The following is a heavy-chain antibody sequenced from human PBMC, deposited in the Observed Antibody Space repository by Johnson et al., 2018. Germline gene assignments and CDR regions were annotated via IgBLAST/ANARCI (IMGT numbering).Heavy chain of an antibody. CDR2: ISSSDGRT. J-gene: IGHJ4*02. CDR3: AQYKRGDY. V-gene: IGHV3-23*04. CDR1: GFSLSTYN. D-gene: IGHD1-1*01. Sequence: VQLVQSGGDLVQPGGSLRLSCAASGFSLSTYNMNWVRQAPGKGLEWVSGISSSDGRTYYADSVKGRFTISRDNSKNTLFLQMSSLRVGGTAIYYCAQYKRGDYWGQGTLGTVSS.